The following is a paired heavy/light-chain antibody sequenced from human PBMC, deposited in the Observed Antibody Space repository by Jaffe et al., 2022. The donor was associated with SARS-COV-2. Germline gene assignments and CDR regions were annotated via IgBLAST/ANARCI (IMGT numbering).Heavy chain of an antibody. V-gene: IGHV3-33*01. J-gene: IGHJ4*02. Sequence: QVQMVESGGGVVQPGRSLTLSCTASKFTFSTYAMHWVRQAPGKGLEWMAFIWSDSSNKYYADSVKGRFTISRDNSKNTLYLQMNSLRTEDTAVYYCARDLGKSRYFDYWGQGTLVTVSS. CDR3: ARDLGKSRYFDY. D-gene: IGHD3-16*01. CDR2: IWSDSSNK. CDR1: KFTFSTYA.
Light chain of an antibody. Sequence: DIQMTQSPSSVSASVGDRVTITCRASQAISSYLAWYQQKPGKAPKLLIYAASSLQDGVPSRFSGSGSGTDFTLTISSLQPEDFATYYCQQASNFPRTFGQGTKVEFK. CDR3: QQASNFPRT. J-gene: IGKJ1*01. V-gene: IGKV1-12*01. CDR1: QAISSY. CDR2: AAS.